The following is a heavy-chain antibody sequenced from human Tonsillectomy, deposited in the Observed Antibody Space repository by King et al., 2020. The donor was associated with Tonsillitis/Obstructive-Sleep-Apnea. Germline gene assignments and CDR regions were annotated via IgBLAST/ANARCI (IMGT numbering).Heavy chain of an antibody. V-gene: IGHV4-4*07. Sequence: LQLQESGPGLVKPSETLSLTCTVSDGSINYYYWSWIRPPAGKGLEWIGRIYTSGNTNYNPSLMSRVTMSVDTSKNQFFLKLTSLTAADTAVYYCARAMGLVGYTYYYAMDVWGQGTTVTVSS. CDR2: IYTSGNT. D-gene: IGHD1-26*01. CDR3: ARAMGLVGYTYYYAMDV. J-gene: IGHJ6*02. CDR1: DGSINYYY.